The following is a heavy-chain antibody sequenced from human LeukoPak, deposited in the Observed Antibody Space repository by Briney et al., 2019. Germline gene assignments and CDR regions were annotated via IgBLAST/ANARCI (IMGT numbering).Heavy chain of an antibody. CDR3: AKSPSSTSPFGKDV. CDR2: ITSTSNHI. J-gene: IGHJ6*02. V-gene: IGHV3-21*04. D-gene: IGHD2-2*01. Sequence: GGSLRLSCVASGFSFSTYDMNWVRQAPGKGLEWVSAITSTSNHINYADSVKGRFTISRDSANNSLYLQMNSLRAEDTAVYYCAKSPSSTSPFGKDVWGQGTTVTVSS. CDR1: GFSFSTYD.